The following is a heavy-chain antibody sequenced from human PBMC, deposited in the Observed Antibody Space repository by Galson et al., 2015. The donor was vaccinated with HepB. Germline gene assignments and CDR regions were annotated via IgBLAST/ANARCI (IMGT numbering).Heavy chain of an antibody. J-gene: IGHJ3*02. Sequence: SLRLSCAASGFTFSSYGMHWVRQAPGKGLEWVAVIWYDGSNKYYADSVKGRFTISRDNSKNTLYLQMNSLRAEDTAVYYCARDGGYYDGSGYPDAFDIWGQGTMVTVSS. D-gene: IGHD3-22*01. CDR2: IWYDGSNK. CDR3: ARDGGYYDGSGYPDAFDI. CDR1: GFTFSSYG. V-gene: IGHV3-33*01.